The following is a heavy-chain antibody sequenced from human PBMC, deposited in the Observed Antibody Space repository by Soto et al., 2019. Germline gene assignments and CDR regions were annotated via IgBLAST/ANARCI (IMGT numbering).Heavy chain of an antibody. D-gene: IGHD5-18*01. Sequence: GGSLILSCAASGFTFSSYAMHWVRQAPGKGLEWVAVISYDGSNKYYADSVKGRFTISRDNSKNTLYLQMNSLRAEDTAVYYCATEDSGYVFYYYGMDVWGQGTTVTVSS. CDR2: ISYDGSNK. CDR1: GFTFSSYA. CDR3: ATEDSGYVFYYYGMDV. V-gene: IGHV3-30-3*01. J-gene: IGHJ6*02.